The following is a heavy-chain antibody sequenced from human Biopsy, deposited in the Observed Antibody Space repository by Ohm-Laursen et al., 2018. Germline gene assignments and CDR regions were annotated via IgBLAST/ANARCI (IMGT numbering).Heavy chain of an antibody. D-gene: IGHD2-2*01. J-gene: IGHJ5*02. CDR1: GGTYSGYY. V-gene: IGHV4-34*01. CDR3: ARFIVPSLHCSNGVCPIRWFDP. CDR2: VHNDGRA. Sequence: GTLSLTCAVYGGTYSGYYWSWICQPHGQGLEWIGEVHNDGRANYNPSLKSRVTISGDMSKKQFSLKLSGVTAADTAVYYCARFIVPSLHCSNGVCPIRWFDPWGQGTLVTVFS.